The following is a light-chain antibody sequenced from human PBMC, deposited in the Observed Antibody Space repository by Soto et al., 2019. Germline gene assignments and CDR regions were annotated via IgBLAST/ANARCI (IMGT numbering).Light chain of an antibody. CDR1: QSVNRN. Sequence: EIVMTQSPATMSVSPGERATLSCRASQSVNRNLAWYRQKPGQAPSLLISGASTKANSVPARFSGSGSGTEFALTISSLQSEDSGIYYCQQYNFWPPLTFGGGTKVEIK. V-gene: IGKV3-15*01. J-gene: IGKJ4*01. CDR3: QQYNFWPPLT. CDR2: GAS.